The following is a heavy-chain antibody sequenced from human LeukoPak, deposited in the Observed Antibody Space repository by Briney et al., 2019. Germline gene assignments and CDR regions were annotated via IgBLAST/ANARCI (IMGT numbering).Heavy chain of an antibody. V-gene: IGHV3-48*03. Sequence: PGGSLRLSCAASGFTFSSYEMNWVRQAPGKGLEWVSYISSSGSTIYYADSVKGRFTISRDNAKNSLYLQMNSLRAEDTAVYYCARVEIGYSYGCNYWGQGTLVTVSS. J-gene: IGHJ4*02. CDR2: ISSSGSTI. D-gene: IGHD5-18*01. CDR3: ARVEIGYSYGCNY. CDR1: GFTFSSYE.